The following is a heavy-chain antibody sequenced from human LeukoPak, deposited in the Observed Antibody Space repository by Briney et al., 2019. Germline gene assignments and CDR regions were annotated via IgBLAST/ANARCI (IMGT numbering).Heavy chain of an antibody. CDR1: GFTFSSYS. Sequence: GGSLRLSCAASGFTFSSYSMNWVRQAPGKGLEWVAHIKEDGSAKYYVDSVRGRFTISRDNGQNSLYLQMNGLRIEDTAVYYCARECGGDCYSDYWGQGSLVTVSS. CDR3: ARECGGDCYSDY. CDR2: IKEDGSAK. V-gene: IGHV3-7*01. J-gene: IGHJ4*02. D-gene: IGHD2-21*02.